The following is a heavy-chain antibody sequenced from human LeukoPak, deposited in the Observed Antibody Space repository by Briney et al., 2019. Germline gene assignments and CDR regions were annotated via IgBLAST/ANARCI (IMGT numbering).Heavy chain of an antibody. J-gene: IGHJ6*02. Sequence: GGPLRLSCAASGFTFSSYNMNWVRQAPGKGLEWVSYISNNSSTIYYADSVKGRFTISRDNSKNTLYLQMNILRAEDTAVYYCARDLRFAAMGVYYYYGMDVWGQGTTVTVSS. CDR1: GFTFSSYN. V-gene: IGHV3-48*01. CDR2: ISNNSSTI. D-gene: IGHD2-2*01. CDR3: ARDLRFAAMGVYYYYGMDV.